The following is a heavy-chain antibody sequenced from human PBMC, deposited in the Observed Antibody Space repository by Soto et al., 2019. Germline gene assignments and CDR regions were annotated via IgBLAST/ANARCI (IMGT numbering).Heavy chain of an antibody. Sequence: PSETLSLTCSVSGGSITTPGYSWSWIRQPPGKPLEWIGYVYHTGNAYPKPSLKRRVTISLYRSKNQFSLRMTSVTAADTGLYYCASRPYYYYGLDVWGQGTTVTVSS. J-gene: IGHJ6*02. CDR1: GGSITTPGYS. V-gene: IGHV4-30-2*01. CDR3: ASRPYYYYGLDV. CDR2: VYHTGNA.